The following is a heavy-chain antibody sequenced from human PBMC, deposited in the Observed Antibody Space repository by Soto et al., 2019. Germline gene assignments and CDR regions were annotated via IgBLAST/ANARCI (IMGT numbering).Heavy chain of an antibody. Sequence: GGSLRLSCAASGFTFSSYWMSWVRQAPGKGLEWVANIKQDGSEKYYVDSVKGRFTISRDNAKNSLYLQMNSLRAADTAVYYCASEFRFHDYSNFHYYYGMDVWGQGTTVTVSS. D-gene: IGHD4-4*01. V-gene: IGHV3-7*03. CDR3: ASEFRFHDYSNFHYYYGMDV. CDR1: GFTFSSYW. CDR2: IKQDGSEK. J-gene: IGHJ6*02.